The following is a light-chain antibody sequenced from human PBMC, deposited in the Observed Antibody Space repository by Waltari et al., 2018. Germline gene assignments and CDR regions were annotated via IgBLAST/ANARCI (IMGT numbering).Light chain of an antibody. CDR1: QSVLYSSNNKNY. CDR2: WAS. V-gene: IGKV4-1*01. Sequence: DIVMTQSPDSLAVSLGERATINCKSSQSVLYSSNNKNYLAWYQQKPGQPPKLLIYWASTRESGVPDRFSGSGSGTDFTLTISSLQAEDVAAYYCQQYYSSPPAFAQGTRVEI. J-gene: IGKJ1*01. CDR3: QQYYSSPPA.